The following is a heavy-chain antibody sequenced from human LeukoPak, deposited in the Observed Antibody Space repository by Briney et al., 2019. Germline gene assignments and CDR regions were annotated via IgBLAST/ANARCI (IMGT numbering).Heavy chain of an antibody. CDR1: GYTFTVNY. V-gene: IGHV1-2*02. CDR3: ARGAGSSWFDY. Sequence: APVKVSCKASGYTFTVNYLHWVRQAPGQGLEWMGWLNPNSGATNYAQKFQGRVTLTRDTSISTAYMELTRLTSDDTAMYYCARGAGSSWFDYWGQGALVTVSS. CDR2: LNPNSGAT. J-gene: IGHJ4*02. D-gene: IGHD6-13*01.